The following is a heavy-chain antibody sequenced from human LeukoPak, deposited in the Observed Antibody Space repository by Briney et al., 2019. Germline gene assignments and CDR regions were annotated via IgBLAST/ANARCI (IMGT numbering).Heavy chain of an antibody. CDR2: ISGSGGST. V-gene: IGHV3-23*01. Sequence: GGSLRLSCAASGFTFSSYAMSWVRQAPGRGLEWVSAISGSGGSTYYADSVKGRFTISRDNSKNTLYLQMNSLRAEDTAVYYCAKEPVGATDFFQYYFDYWGQGTLVTVSS. D-gene: IGHD1-26*01. CDR1: GFTFSSYA. CDR3: AKEPVGATDFFQYYFDY. J-gene: IGHJ4*02.